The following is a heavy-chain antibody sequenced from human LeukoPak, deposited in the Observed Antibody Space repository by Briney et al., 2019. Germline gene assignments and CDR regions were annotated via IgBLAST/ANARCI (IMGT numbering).Heavy chain of an antibody. CDR2: IRYDGSNK. V-gene: IGHV3-30*02. CDR1: GFTFSRYG. Sequence: PGGSLRLSCAASGFTFSRYGMHWVRQAPGKGLEWVAFIRYDGSNKYYADSVKGRFTISRDNSKNTLYLQMNSLRAEDTAVYYCAKDSGYCSGGSCYSYFDYWGQGTLVTVSS. J-gene: IGHJ4*02. D-gene: IGHD2-15*01. CDR3: AKDSGYCSGGSCYSYFDY.